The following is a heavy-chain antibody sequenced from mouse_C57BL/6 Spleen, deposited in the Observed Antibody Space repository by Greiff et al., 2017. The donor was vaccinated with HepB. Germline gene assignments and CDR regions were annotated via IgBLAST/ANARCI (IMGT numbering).Heavy chain of an antibody. Sequence: LMKPGASVKLSCKATGYTFTGYWIEWVKQRPGHGLEWIGEILPGSGSTNYNEKFKGKATFTADTSSNTAYMQLSSLTTEDSAIYYCARGGIYYDYDDKYFDVWGTGTTVTVSS. D-gene: IGHD2-4*01. CDR3: ARGGIYYDYDDKYFDV. V-gene: IGHV1-9*01. CDR1: GYTFTGYW. CDR2: ILPGSGST. J-gene: IGHJ1*03.